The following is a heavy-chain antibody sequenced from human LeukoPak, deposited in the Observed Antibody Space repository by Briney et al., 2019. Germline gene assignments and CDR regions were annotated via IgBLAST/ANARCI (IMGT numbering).Heavy chain of an antibody. V-gene: IGHV4-30-2*01. CDR2: IYHSGST. CDR3: ARHPFATPFDY. J-gene: IGHJ4*02. D-gene: IGHD2-15*01. Sequence: SQTLSLTCAVSGGSISSGGYSWSWIRQPPGKGLEWIEYIYHSGSTYYNPSLKSRVTISVDRSKNQFSLKLSSVTAADTAVYFCARHPFATPFDYWGPGTLVTVSS. CDR1: GGSISSGGYS.